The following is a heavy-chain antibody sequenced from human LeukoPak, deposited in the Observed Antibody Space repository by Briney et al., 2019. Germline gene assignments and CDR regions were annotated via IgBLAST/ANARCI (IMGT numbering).Heavy chain of an antibody. J-gene: IGHJ4*02. D-gene: IGHD6-13*01. V-gene: IGHV3-30*18. CDR2: ISYDGSNK. CDR3: AKGPDSSSWPFDY. CDR1: GFTFSSYG. Sequence: GGSLRLYCAASGFTFSSYGMHWVRQAPGKGLEWVAVISYDGSNKYYADSVKGRFTISRDNSKNTLYLQMNSLRAEDTAVYYCAKGPDSSSWPFDYWGQGTLVTVSS.